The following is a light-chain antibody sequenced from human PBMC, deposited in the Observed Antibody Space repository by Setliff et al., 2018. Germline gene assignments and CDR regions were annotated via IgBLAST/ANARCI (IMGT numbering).Light chain of an antibody. CDR1: SGDIGSFTF. J-gene: IGLJ1*01. CDR2: EVS. V-gene: IGLV2-14*03. Sequence: QSALPQPASVSGSPGQSITISCTGSSGDIGSFTFVSWYQQYPDEAPKLIIFEVSDRPSGISDRFSGSKSANTASLTISGLQAEDEADYYCSSYTSNGLDVFGTGTKVTVL. CDR3: SSYTSNGLDV.